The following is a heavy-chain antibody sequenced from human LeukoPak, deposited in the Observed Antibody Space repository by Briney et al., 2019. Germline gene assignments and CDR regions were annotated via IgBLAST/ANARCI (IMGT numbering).Heavy chain of an antibody. CDR1: GGSISSYY. D-gene: IGHD1-26*01. CDR3: ARELSGSYSFFDY. J-gene: IGHJ4*02. V-gene: IGHV4-4*07. CDR2: IYTSGST. Sequence: SETLSLTCAVSGGSISSYYWSWIRQPAGKGLQWIGRIYTSGSTNYNPSLKSRVTMSVDTSKNQFSLELSSVTAADTAVYFCARELSGSYSFFDYWGQGTLVTVSS.